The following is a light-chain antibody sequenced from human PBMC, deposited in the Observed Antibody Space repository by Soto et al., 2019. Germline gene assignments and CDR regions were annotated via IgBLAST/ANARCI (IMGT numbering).Light chain of an antibody. J-gene: IGKJ4*01. CDR1: QDIAAY. V-gene: IGKV1-27*01. CDR2: TSS. CDR3: QKHNGAPLT. Sequence: DVQMTQSPYSLSASVGDRVTITCRASQDIAAYLSWYQQQPGKVPKLLIYTSSTLQSGVPSRFSGSGYGTDFTLTISSLQPEDVATYYCQKHNGAPLTFGGGTKVEIK.